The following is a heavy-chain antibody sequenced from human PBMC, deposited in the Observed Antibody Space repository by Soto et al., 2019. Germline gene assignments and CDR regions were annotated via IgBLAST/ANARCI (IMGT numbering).Heavy chain of an antibody. V-gene: IGHV3-30*18. D-gene: IGHD3-9*01. J-gene: IGHJ6*02. CDR3: AKDFWAVYEAYYDFLTGGAGDMDF. Sequence: QVQLVESGGGVVQPGRSLRLSCAASGFTFSSYGMHWVRQAPGKGLEWVAVISYDGSNKYYADSVKGRFTISRDNSKKTLYLKIICLRVKEPAVYYWAKDFWAVYEAYYDFLTGGAGDMDFGGQGTTVTVSS. CDR2: ISYDGSNK. CDR1: GFTFSSYG.